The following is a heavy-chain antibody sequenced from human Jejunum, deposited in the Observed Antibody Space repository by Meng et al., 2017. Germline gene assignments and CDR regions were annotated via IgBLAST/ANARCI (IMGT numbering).Heavy chain of an antibody. CDR2: VSWNGGST. CDR1: GFTFDDYT. Sequence: GGSLRLSCVASGFTFDDYTMHGVRQIPGEGREWVSLVSWNGGSTDYADSVKGRFTIYRDNSKNSLFLQMNSLTTEDTALYYCAKPGRRGGYTFGLGVGHFDYWGQGTLVTVSS. D-gene: IGHD5-18*01. CDR3: AKPGRRGGYTFGLGVGHFDY. V-gene: IGHV3-43*01. J-gene: IGHJ4*02.